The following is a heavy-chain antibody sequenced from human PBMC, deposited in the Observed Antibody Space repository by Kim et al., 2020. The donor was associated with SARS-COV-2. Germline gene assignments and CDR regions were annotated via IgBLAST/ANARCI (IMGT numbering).Heavy chain of an antibody. CDR1: RGTFSCFV. D-gene: IGHD5-12*01. V-gene: IGHV1-69*13. J-gene: IGHJ5*02. Sequence: SVKVSCKGCRGTFSCFVFSWVRQAPGRGLEWMGGSIPLYGTTIFAQTFKGRVTITADESTSTAYMELSSLRSEDTAVYYCAIQRDGYNYAIDPWGQGTVVTVSS. CDR3: AIQRDGYNYAIDP. CDR2: SIPLYGTT.